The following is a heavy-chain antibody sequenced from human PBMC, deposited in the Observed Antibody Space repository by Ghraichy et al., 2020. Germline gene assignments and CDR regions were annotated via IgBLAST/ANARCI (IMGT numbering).Heavy chain of an antibody. CDR3: ARVRTVTAGTGWFDP. CDR2: IYTSGST. CDR1: GGSISSGSYY. Sequence: SETLSLTCTVSGGSISSGSYYWSWIRQPAGKGLEWIGRIYTSGSTNYNPSLKSRVTMSLDTSKNQFSLKLSSVTAADTAVYYCARVRTVTAGTGWFDPWGQGTLVTVSS. J-gene: IGHJ5*02. D-gene: IGHD6-13*01. V-gene: IGHV4-61*02.